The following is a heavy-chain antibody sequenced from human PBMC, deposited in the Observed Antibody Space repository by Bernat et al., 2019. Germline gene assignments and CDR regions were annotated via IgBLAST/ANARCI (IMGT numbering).Heavy chain of an antibody. Sequence: QVQLVESGGGVVQPGRSLRLSCAASGFTFSSYAMHWVRQAPGKGLEWVAVISYDGSNKYYADSVKGRFTISRDNSKNTLYLQMNSLRAEDTAVYYCARECSSTSCYGAPFDCWDQGTLVTVSS. D-gene: IGHD2-2*01. CDR2: ISYDGSNK. V-gene: IGHV3-30-3*01. J-gene: IGHJ4*02. CDR3: ARECSSTSCYGAPFDC. CDR1: GFTFSSYA.